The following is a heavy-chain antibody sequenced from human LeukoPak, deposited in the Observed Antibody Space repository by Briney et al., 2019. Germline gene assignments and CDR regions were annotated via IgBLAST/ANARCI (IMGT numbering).Heavy chain of an antibody. CDR3: ARCKAVAGTINAFDF. CDR1: GYSFTSYW. J-gene: IGHJ3*01. V-gene: IGHV5-51*01. D-gene: IGHD6-19*01. Sequence: GESLKISCKGSGYSFTSYWIGWVRQMPGKDVEWMGIIYPGDSEARYSPSFRGQVTISADKSINTAYLQWSSLKASDTAVYYCARCKAVAGTINAFDFWGQGTMVTVSS. CDR2: IYPGDSEA.